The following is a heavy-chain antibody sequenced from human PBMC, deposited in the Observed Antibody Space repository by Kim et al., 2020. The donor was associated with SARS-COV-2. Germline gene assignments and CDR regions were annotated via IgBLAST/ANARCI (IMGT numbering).Heavy chain of an antibody. CDR2: IYSGGST. J-gene: IGHJ6*02. V-gene: IGHV3-66*02. CDR1: GFTVSSNY. Sequence: GGSLRLSCAASGFTVSSNYMSWVRQAPGKGLEWVSVIYSGGSTYYADSVKGRFTISRDNSKNTLYLQMNSLRAEDTAVYYCARDPSYDSSGYSYYYGMDVWGQGTTVTVSS. D-gene: IGHD3-22*01. CDR3: ARDPSYDSSGYSYYYGMDV.